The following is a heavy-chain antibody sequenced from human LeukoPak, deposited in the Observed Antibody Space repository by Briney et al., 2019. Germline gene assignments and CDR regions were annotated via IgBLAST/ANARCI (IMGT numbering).Heavy chain of an antibody. V-gene: IGHV3-15*01. CDR3: TTAETTVVPFDL. D-gene: IGHD4-23*01. CDR1: GFTFSNAW. CDR2: IKSKTDGGAT. Sequence: GGSLRLSCAASGFTFSNAWMSWVRQAPGKGLEWVGRIKSKTDGGATDYAAPVKGRFTISRDDSKNTLYLQMNSLKTEDTAVYYCTTAETTVVPFDLWGQGTLVTVSS. J-gene: IGHJ4*02.